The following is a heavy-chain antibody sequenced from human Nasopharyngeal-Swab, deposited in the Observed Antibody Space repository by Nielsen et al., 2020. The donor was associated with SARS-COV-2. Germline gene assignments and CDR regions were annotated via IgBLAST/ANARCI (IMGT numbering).Heavy chain of an antibody. D-gene: IGHD3-22*01. CDR1: GFSFSTYT. CDR2: ISSDSGAK. CDR3: LRGDRRDY. V-gene: IGHV3-21*01. J-gene: IGHJ4*02. Sequence: GESLKIFCAASGFSFSTYTMNWVRQAPGKGLEWLSSISSDSGAKYHADSVKGRFTISRDNAKNSLYLEMNSLRAEDTAVYYCLRGDRRDYWGPGTLVSVSS.